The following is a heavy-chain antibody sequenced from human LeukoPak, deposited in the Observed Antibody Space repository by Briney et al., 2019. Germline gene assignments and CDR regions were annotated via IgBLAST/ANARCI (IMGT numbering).Heavy chain of an antibody. CDR3: AKGNWRYFDY. D-gene: IGHD1-1*01. V-gene: IGHV3-30-3*02. J-gene: IGHJ4*02. CDR1: GITFSSNA. CDR2: ISYDGSNK. Sequence: PGRSLRLSCVGSGITFSSNAMHWVRQAPGKGLEWVAVISYDGSNKYYADSVKGRFTISRDNSKNTLYLQMNSLGADDTAVYYCAKGNWRYFDYWGQGTLVTVSS.